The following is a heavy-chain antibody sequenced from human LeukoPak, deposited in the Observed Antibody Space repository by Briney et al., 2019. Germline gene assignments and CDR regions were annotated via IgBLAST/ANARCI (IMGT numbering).Heavy chain of an antibody. CDR1: GFTFSNYE. CDR3: ARVLNWGSSYFDL. Sequence: GGSLRLSCAASGFTFSNYEMNWVRQAPGKGLDWVAYISRGGRTVDYADSVKGRFTISRDNAKNSLYLQMNSLRAEDTAFYYCARVLNWGSSYFDLWGRGTLVTVSS. CDR2: ISRGGRTV. D-gene: IGHD7-27*01. J-gene: IGHJ2*01. V-gene: IGHV3-48*03.